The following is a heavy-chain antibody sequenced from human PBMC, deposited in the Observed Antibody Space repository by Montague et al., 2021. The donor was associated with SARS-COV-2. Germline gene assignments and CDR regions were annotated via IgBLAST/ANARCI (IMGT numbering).Heavy chain of an antibody. V-gene: IGHV4-4*07. CDR3: AREPPVRVEFGGEKTYYYYGRDV. CDR2: IYTSGST. J-gene: IGHJ6*02. Sequence: SETLSLTCAVSGGSISSCYWSWIRQPAGKGLEWIGSIYTSGSTNYNPSLKSRVTVSVDTSKNQFSLKLSSVTAADTAVYYCAREPPVRVEFGGEKTYYYYGRDVWGQGTTATVSS. CDR1: GGSISSCY. D-gene: IGHD3-3*01.